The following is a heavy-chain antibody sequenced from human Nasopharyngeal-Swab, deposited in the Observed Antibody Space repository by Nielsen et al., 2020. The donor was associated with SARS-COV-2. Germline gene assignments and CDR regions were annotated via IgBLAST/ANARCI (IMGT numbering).Heavy chain of an antibody. V-gene: IGHV4-34*01. CDR2: INQSGST. D-gene: IGHD2-8*01. CDR3: ARGLSGIVPSPFLGLGPYYSYYYMDV. J-gene: IGHJ6*03. Sequence: SETLSLTCAVFSGSFRDSNWNWIRQHPGKGLEWIAEINQSGSTNYNPSLRSRVTISVDTSKNQFSLRLTSVTAADTAVYYCARGLSGIVPSPFLGLGPYYSYYYMDVWGKGTTVTRLL. CDR1: SGSFRDSN.